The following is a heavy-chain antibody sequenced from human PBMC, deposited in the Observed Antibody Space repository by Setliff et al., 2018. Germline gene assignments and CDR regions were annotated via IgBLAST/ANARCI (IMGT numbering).Heavy chain of an antibody. CDR3: ARADYSSSLHYFDC. CDR2: ISGHNGDT. J-gene: IGHJ4*02. V-gene: IGHV1-18*01. D-gene: IGHD6-13*01. Sequence: ASVKFSCKTSGYPFTNYGLSWVRQAPGQGLEWMGWISGHNGDTKLAHNFQGRVTVTTDTFTNTGYMELRSLRYDDTAFYYCARADYSSSLHYFDCWGQGTLVTVSS. CDR1: GYPFTNYG.